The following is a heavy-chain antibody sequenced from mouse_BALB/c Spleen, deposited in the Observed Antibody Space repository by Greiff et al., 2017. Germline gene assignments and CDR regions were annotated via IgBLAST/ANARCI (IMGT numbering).Heavy chain of an antibody. CDR3: ARVLRYWYFDV. D-gene: IGHD1-1*01. J-gene: IGHJ1*01. CDR2: ISYDGSN. V-gene: IGHV3-6*02. Sequence: EVQLQESGPGLVKPSQSLSLTCSVTGYSITSGYYWNWIRQFPGNKLEWMGYISYDGSNNYNPSLKNRISITRDTSKNQFFLKLNSVTTEDTATYYCARVLRYWYFDVWGAGTTVTVSS. CDR1: GYSITSGYY.